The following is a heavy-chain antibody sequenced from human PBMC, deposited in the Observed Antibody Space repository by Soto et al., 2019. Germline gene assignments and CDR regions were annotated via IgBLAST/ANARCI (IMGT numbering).Heavy chain of an antibody. CDR1: GYTFTSYY. CDR2: INPGGGT. J-gene: IGHJ4*02. Sequence: QVQLVQSGAEVKKPGASVKVSCKASGYTFTSYYVHWVRQAPGQGLEWMGIINPGGGTSYAQKFQGRVPMTGDTSTSTVYMELSSLRSEDTAVYYCARVYCSGGSCYGIDYWGQGTLVTVSS. D-gene: IGHD2-15*01. CDR3: ARVYCSGGSCYGIDY. V-gene: IGHV1-46*01.